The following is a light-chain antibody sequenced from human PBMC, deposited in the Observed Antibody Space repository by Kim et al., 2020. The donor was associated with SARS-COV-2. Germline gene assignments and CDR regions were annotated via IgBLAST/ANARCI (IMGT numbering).Light chain of an antibody. J-gene: IGLJ3*02. CDR3: NSRDSSGNHLRV. CDR2: DKN. CDR1: SLRSYY. V-gene: IGLV3-19*01. Sequence: GQTVRIKCQGDSLRSYYASWYQQKPGQAPVLVIYDKNNRPSGIPDRFSGSSSGNTASLTITGAQAEDEADYYCNSRDSSGNHLRVFGGGTQLTVL.